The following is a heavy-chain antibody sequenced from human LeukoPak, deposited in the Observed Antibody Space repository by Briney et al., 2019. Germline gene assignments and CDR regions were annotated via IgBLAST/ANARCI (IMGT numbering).Heavy chain of an antibody. CDR1: GGTFSSYA. CDR3: ARDPPPNWNDRGWFDP. D-gene: IGHD1-20*01. Sequence: GSSVNVSCTASGGTFSSYAISWVRQAPGQGLEWMGGIIPIFGTANYAQKFQGRVTITADESTSTAYMELSSLRSEDTAVYYCARDPPPNWNDRGWFDPWGQGTLVTVSS. CDR2: IIPIFGTA. J-gene: IGHJ5*02. V-gene: IGHV1-69*01.